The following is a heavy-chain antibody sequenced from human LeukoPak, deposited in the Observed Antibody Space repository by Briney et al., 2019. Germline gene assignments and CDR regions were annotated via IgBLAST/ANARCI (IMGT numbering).Heavy chain of an antibody. CDR2: IIPILGIA. CDR3: ARDRYMGASFDY. J-gene: IGHJ4*02. V-gene: IGHV1-69*04. Sequence: SVKVSCKASGGTFSSYAISWVRQAPGQGLEWMGRIIPILGIANYAQKFQGRVTITADKSTSTAYMELSSLRSEDTAVYYCARDRYMGASFDYWGQGTLVTVSS. CDR1: GGTFSSYA. D-gene: IGHD1-26*01.